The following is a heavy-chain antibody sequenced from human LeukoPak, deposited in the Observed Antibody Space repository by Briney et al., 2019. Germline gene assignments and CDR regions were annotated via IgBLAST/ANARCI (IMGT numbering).Heavy chain of an antibody. V-gene: IGHV3-30*02. CDR1: GFTFSSYG. D-gene: IGHD3-10*01. J-gene: IGHJ4*02. Sequence: GGSLRLSCAASGFTFSSYGMHWVRQAPGKGLEWVAFIRYDGSNKYYADSVKGRFTISRDNSKNTLYLQVNSLRAEDTAVYYCAKDRLWFGELLSTFDYWGQGTLVTVSS. CDR3: AKDRLWFGELLSTFDY. CDR2: IRYDGSNK.